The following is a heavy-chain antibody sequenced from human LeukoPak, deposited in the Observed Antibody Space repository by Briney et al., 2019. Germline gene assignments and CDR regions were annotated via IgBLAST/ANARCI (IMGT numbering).Heavy chain of an antibody. V-gene: IGHV3-48*02. CDR2: ISGSRNTI. D-gene: IGHD4-17*01. Sequence: GGSLRLSCAGSGFTFSSHWIGWVRQAPGKGLEWVSYISGSRNTIYYADSVKGRFTISRDNAKNSLYLQMNGLRDEDTAVYYCAREGYGDYDLDYWGQGTLVTVSS. J-gene: IGHJ4*02. CDR1: GFTFSSHW. CDR3: AREGYGDYDLDY.